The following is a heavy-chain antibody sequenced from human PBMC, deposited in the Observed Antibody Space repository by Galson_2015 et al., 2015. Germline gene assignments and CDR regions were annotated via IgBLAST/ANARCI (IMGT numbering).Heavy chain of an antibody. CDR2: MNPNSGNT. J-gene: IGHJ6*03. CDR1: GYTFTNYD. Sequence: SVKVSCKASGYTFTNYDINWVRQATGQGLEWMGWMNPNSGNTGYAQKFQGRVTMTRNTSISTAYMELSSLRSEDTAVYYCARAYYDFWSGLYYMDVWGKGTTVTVSS. D-gene: IGHD3-3*01. CDR3: ARAYYDFWSGLYYMDV. V-gene: IGHV1-8*01.